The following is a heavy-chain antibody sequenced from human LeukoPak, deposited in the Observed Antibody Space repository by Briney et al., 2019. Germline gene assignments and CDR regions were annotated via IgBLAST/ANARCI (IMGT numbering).Heavy chain of an antibody. CDR3: ARGRITMVRGVIIQNAFDI. J-gene: IGHJ3*02. V-gene: IGHV1-46*01. Sequence: GASVKVSCKASGYTFTSYYMHWVRQAPGQGLEWMGIINPSGGSTSYAQKFQGRVTMTRDTSTSTVYMELSSLRSEDTAVYYCARGRITMVRGVIIQNAFDIWGQGTMVTVSS. D-gene: IGHD3-10*01. CDR2: INPSGGST. CDR1: GYTFTSYY.